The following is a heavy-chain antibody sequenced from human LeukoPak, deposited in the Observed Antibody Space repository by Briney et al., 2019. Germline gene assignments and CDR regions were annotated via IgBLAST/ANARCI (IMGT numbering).Heavy chain of an antibody. Sequence: GESLKISCKASGYSFNSYWMGWVRQMPGKGLEWMGIIYPGDSETRYSPSVQGRVTISVDRSSTTTFLQWSSLEASDSGVYFCTRSYCSTGNCSRDYWGQGTLVTVSS. J-gene: IGHJ4*02. V-gene: IGHV5-51*01. CDR1: GYSFNSYW. D-gene: IGHD2-2*01. CDR3: TRSYCSTGNCSRDY. CDR2: IYPGDSET.